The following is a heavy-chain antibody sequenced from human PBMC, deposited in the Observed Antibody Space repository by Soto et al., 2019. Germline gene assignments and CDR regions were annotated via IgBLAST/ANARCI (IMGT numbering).Heavy chain of an antibody. V-gene: IGHV3-21*01. J-gene: IGHJ5*02. Sequence: GGSLRLSCAASGFTFSDFTMNWVRQAPGKGLEWVSSITSDSTYIYYADSVRGRFTISRDNAKNSLYLQMNSLRDEDTAVYYCPPSAMGGWFDPRGKGTLVTVSS. CDR2: ITSDSTYI. CDR1: GFTFSDFT. D-gene: IGHD2-2*01. CDR3: PPSAMGGWFDP.